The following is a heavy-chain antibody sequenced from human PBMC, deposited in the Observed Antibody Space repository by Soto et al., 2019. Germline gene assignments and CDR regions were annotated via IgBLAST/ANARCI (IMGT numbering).Heavy chain of an antibody. CDR2: IIPMFGTA. J-gene: IGHJ4*02. D-gene: IGHD6-6*01. V-gene: IGHV1-69*01. Sequence: QVQLVQSGAEVKKPGSSVKVSCKASGGTLRNYAINWVRQAPGQGLEWMGGIIPMFGTANYAQKFQGRVTITADGSTSTAYMELSSLRSEDAAVYYCARGGFSSSYRLDYWGQGTLVAVSS. CDR1: GGTLRNYA. CDR3: ARGGFSSSYRLDY.